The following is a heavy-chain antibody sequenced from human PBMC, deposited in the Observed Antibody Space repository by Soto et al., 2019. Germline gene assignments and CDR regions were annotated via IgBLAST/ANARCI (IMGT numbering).Heavy chain of an antibody. CDR3: VRYRWYGDYYYRYFDL. CDR2: IYYIGST. J-gene: IGHJ2*01. V-gene: IGHV4-30-4*01. Sequence: QVQLQESGPGLVKPSQTLSLTCTVSGGSISSGDYYWSWIRQPPGKGLEWIGYIYYIGSTYYNPSLNSPVTISVDTSKNQFCMKLSSVTAADTGVYYCVRYRWYGDYYYRYFDLWGRGTLVTVSS. CDR1: GGSISSGDYY. D-gene: IGHD4-17*01.